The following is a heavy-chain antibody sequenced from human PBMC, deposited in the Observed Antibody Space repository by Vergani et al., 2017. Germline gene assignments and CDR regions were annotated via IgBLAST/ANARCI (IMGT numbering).Heavy chain of an antibody. CDR2: IYYSGST. CDR1: GGSISSSSYY. V-gene: IGHV4-39*07. D-gene: IGHD1-26*01. J-gene: IGHJ4*02. CDR3: AIDRGATLVGSYFDY. Sequence: QLQLQESGPGLVKPSETLSLTCTVSGGSISSSSYYWGWIRQPPGKGLEWIGSIYYSGSTYYNPSLKSRVTISVDTSKNQFSLKLSSVTAADTAVYYCAIDRGATLVGSYFDYCGQVTLVTVS.